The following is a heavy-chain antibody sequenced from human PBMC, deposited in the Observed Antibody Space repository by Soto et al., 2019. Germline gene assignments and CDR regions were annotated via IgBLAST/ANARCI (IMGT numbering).Heavy chain of an antibody. CDR1: GFTFGDYA. CDR3: TRKVGATIHLIWFDP. V-gene: IGHV3-49*03. D-gene: IGHD1-26*01. Sequence: SGGSLRLSCTASGFTFGDYAMSWFRQAPGKGLEWVGFIRGKAYGGTTEYAASVKGRFTISRDDSKSIAYLQMNSLKTEDTAVYYCTRKVGATIHLIWFDPWGQGTLVTVSS. CDR2: IRGKAYGGTT. J-gene: IGHJ5*02.